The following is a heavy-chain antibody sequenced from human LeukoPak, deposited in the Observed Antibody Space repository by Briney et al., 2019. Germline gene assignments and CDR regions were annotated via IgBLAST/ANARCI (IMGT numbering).Heavy chain of an antibody. CDR3: ARAELRYFDWAHDAFDI. CDR1: GGSISSYY. D-gene: IGHD3-9*01. CDR2: IYYSGST. J-gene: IGHJ3*02. V-gene: IGHV4-59*01. Sequence: SETLSLTCTVSGGSISSYYWSWIRQPPGKGLEWLGYIYYSGSTNYNPSLKSRVTISVDTSKNQFSLKLSSVTAADTAVYYCARAELRYFDWAHDAFDIWGQGTMVTVSS.